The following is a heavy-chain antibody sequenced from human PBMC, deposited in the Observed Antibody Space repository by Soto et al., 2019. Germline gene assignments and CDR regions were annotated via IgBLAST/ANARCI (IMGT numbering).Heavy chain of an antibody. CDR1: GGSISSSSYY. CDR2: IYYSGST. CDR3: YSGYSYRSGVDY. J-gene: IGHJ4*02. V-gene: IGHV4-39*01. D-gene: IGHD5-18*01. Sequence: PSETLSLTCTVSGGSISSSSYYWGWIRQPPGKGLEWIGSIYYSGSTYYNPSLKSRVAISVDTPKNQFSLKLSSVTAADTAVYYSYSGYSYRSGVDYWGQGTLVTVSS.